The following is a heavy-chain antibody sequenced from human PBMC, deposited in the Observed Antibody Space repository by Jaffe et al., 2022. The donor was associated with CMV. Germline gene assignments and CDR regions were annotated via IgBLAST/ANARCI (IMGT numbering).Heavy chain of an antibody. Sequence: EVQLVESGGGLVQPGGSLRLSCAASGFTFSSYWMHWVRQAPGKGLVWVSRINSDGSSTSYADSVKGRFTISRDNAKNTLYLQMNSLRAEDTAVYYCARAGGGWPYGELDYWGQGTLVTVSS. CDR2: INSDGSST. CDR3: ARAGGGWPYGELDY. D-gene: IGHD4-17*01. CDR1: GFTFSSYW. J-gene: IGHJ4*02. V-gene: IGHV3-74*01.